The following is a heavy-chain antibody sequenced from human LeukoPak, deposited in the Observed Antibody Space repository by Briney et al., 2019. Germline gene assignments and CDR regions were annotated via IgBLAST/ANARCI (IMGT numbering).Heavy chain of an antibody. V-gene: IGHV3-48*02. D-gene: IGHD3-9*01. CDR1: GFTFSSYS. J-gene: IGHJ4*02. Sequence: GGSLGLSCAASGFTFSSYSMNWVRQAPGKGLEWVTYITSSSSTISYADSVKGRFTISRDNAKNSLYLQMNSLRDEDTAVYYCARDTRYSFDYWGQGTLVTVSS. CDR3: ARDTRYSFDY. CDR2: ITSSSSTI.